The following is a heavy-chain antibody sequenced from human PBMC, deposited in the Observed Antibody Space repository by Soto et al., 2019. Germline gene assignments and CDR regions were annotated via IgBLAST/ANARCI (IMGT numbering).Heavy chain of an antibody. V-gene: IGHV4-59*01. CDR2: IYYSGST. CDR1: GGSISSYY. CDR3: AIISPAAAGTDYYYGMDV. D-gene: IGHD6-13*01. J-gene: IGHJ6*02. Sequence: SETLSLTCAVSGGSISSYYWSWIRQPPGKGLEWIGYIYYSGSTNYNPSLKSRVTISVDTSKNQFSLKLSSVTAADTAVYYCAIISPAAAGTDYYYGMDVWGQGTTVTVSS.